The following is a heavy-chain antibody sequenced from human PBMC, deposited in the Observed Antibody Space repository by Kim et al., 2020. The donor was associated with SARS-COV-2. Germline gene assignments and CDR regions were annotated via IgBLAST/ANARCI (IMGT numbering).Heavy chain of an antibody. CDR3: ARAPPIAVAGRFDY. V-gene: IGHV4-34*01. J-gene: IGHJ4*02. Sequence: NPALKSRVTISVDTSKNQFSLKLSSVTAADTAVYYCARAPPIAVAGRFDYWGQGTLVTVSS. D-gene: IGHD6-19*01.